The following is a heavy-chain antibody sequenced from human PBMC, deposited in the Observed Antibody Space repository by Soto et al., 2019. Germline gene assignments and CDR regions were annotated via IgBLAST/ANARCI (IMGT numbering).Heavy chain of an antibody. J-gene: IGHJ4*02. CDR3: ARDLNLGSFDY. CDR2: ISWNSAII. Sequence: TGGSLRLSCAASGFTFDDYAMHWVRQAPGRGLEWVSGISWNSAIIGFADSVKGRFTISRDNAKNSLYLQMNSLRAEDTAVYYCARDLNLGSFDYWGQGTLVTVSS. V-gene: IGHV3-9*01. CDR1: GFTFDDYA.